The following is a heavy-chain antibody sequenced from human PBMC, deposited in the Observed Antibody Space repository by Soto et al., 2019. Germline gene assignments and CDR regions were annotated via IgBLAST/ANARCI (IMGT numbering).Heavy chain of an antibody. Sequence: GGSLRLSCAASGFTFSSYAMHWVRQAPGKGLEWVAVISYDGSNKYYADSVKGRFTISRDNSKNTLYLQMNSLRAEDTAVYYCARGRYSSSSPLYYYYGMDVWGQGTTVTVSS. V-gene: IGHV3-30-3*01. CDR1: GFTFSSYA. J-gene: IGHJ6*02. CDR3: ARGRYSSSSPLYYYYGMDV. CDR2: ISYDGSNK. D-gene: IGHD6-6*01.